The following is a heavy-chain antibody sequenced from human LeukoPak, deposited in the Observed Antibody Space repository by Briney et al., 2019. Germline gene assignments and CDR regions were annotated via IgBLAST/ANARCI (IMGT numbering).Heavy chain of an antibody. V-gene: IGHV3-7*03. J-gene: IGHJ6*03. CDR2: IHQDGNEK. Sequence: GGSLRLSCAASGFTFSTYWMSWVRQAPGKGLEWVANIHQDGNEKYYVDSVKGRFTISRDNSKNSLYLQMNSLRTEDTALYYCAKDGLGYYYYYMDVWGKGTTVTVSS. CDR1: GFTFSTYW. CDR3: AKDGLGYYYYYMDV. D-gene: IGHD5-12*01.